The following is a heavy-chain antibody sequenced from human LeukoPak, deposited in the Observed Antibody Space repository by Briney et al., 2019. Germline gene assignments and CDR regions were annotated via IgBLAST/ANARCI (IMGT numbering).Heavy chain of an antibody. Sequence: GASVKVSCKASGYTFTSYYMHWVRQAPGQGLEWMGMINPSGGSTSYAQKFQGRVTMTRDTSTSTVYMELSSLRSEDTAVYYCARGIRGTAMVKYYFDYWGQGTLVTVSS. CDR1: GYTFTSYY. CDR3: ARGIRGTAMVKYYFDY. CDR2: INPSGGST. J-gene: IGHJ4*02. D-gene: IGHD5-18*01. V-gene: IGHV1-46*01.